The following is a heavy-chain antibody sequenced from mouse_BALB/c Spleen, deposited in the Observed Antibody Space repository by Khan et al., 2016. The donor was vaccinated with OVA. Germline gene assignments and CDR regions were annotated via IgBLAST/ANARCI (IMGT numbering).Heavy chain of an antibody. CDR3: TCKSYSGYAMDY. J-gene: IGHJ4*01. V-gene: IGHV3-2*02. CDR1: GYSITSDYA. D-gene: IGHD2-12*01. Sequence: EVQLQESGPGLVKPSQSLSLTCTVTGYSITSDYAWDWIRQFPGNKLEWMGYISYGGSTSYNPSLKSRISITRDTSKNQFFLQFNSVTTEATATYYGTCKSYSGYAMDYWGQGTSVTVSS. CDR2: ISYGGST.